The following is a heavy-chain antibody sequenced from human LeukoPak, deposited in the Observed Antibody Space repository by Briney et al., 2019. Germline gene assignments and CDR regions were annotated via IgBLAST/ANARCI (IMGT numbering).Heavy chain of an antibody. Sequence: SGGSLRLSCVASGFTLSNYAMSWVRQAPEKGLDWVSVISGSAHKIRYADSVKGRFTISRDNSENTVYLQMNNLRAEDTALYYCAGRVTGYSSGYVYWGQGTLVTVSS. D-gene: IGHD5-18*01. J-gene: IGHJ4*02. CDR1: GFTLSNYA. V-gene: IGHV3-23*01. CDR3: AGRVTGYSSGYVY. CDR2: ISGSAHKI.